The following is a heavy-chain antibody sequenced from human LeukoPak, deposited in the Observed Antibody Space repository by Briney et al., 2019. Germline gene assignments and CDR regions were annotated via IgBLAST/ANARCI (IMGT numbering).Heavy chain of an antibody. V-gene: IGHV4-39*01. CDR3: ARIVGASDY. CDR2: IYYSGSA. D-gene: IGHD1-26*01. Sequence: PSETLSLTCTVSGGSISSSSYYWGWIRQPPGKGLEWIGSIYYSGSAYYNPSLKSRVTISVDTSKSQFSLKLSSVTAADTAVYYCARIVGASDYWGQGTLVTASS. CDR1: GGSISSSSYY. J-gene: IGHJ4*02.